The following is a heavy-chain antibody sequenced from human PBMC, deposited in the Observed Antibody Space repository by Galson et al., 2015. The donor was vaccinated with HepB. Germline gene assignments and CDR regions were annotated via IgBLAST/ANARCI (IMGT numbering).Heavy chain of an antibody. V-gene: IGHV1-3*01. D-gene: IGHD3-10*01. CDR3: ARVARWFGELFSWGNYYYYGMDV. J-gene: IGHJ6*02. CDR2: INAGNGNT. Sequence: SVKVSCKASGYTFTSYAMHWVRQAPGQRLEWMGWINAGNGNTKYSQKFQGRVTITRDTSASTAYMELSSLRSEDTAVYYCARVARWFGELFSWGNYYYYGMDVWGQGTTVTVSS. CDR1: GYTFTSYA.